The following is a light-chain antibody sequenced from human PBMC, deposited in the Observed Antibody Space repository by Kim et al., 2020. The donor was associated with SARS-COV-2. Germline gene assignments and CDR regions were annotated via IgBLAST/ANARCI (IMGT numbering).Light chain of an antibody. CDR2: GAS. CDR3: QQYGISPLYI. CDR1: PRVSRNY. Sequence: SPGESATPSCRASPRVSRNYLAWSRQTPAQSPRLLIYGASNRATGIPDRFSGSGSGTVFTLTIDRLEPEDFAVYYCQQYGISPLYIFGQGTKLEIK. V-gene: IGKV3-20*01. J-gene: IGKJ2*01.